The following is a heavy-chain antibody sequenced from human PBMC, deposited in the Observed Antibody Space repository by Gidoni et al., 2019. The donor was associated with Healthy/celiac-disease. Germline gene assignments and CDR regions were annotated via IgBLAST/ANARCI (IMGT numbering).Heavy chain of an antibody. CDR1: GVSISSYY. V-gene: IGHV4-59*01. CDR3: ARSPPRRTYYYILTGPFLGWFDP. J-gene: IGHJ5*02. CDR2: IYYIGST. Sequence: QVQLQESGPGLVKPSETLSLTCPFAGVSISSYYGSWSRQPPGKGLEWIGYIYYIGSTNYNPSLKSRVTISVDTSKNQFSLKLSSVTAADTAVYYCARSPPRRTYYYILTGPFLGWFDPWGQGTLVTVSS. D-gene: IGHD3-9*01.